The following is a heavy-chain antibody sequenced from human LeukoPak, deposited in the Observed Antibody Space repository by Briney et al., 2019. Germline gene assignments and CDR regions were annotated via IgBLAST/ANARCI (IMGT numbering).Heavy chain of an antibody. CDR3: ARWRSRKWVGELPIYYYYGMDV. J-gene: IGHJ6*02. CDR1: GGSISSSNW. V-gene: IGHV4-4*02. Sequence: SGTLSLTCAVSGGSISSSNWWSWVRPPAGKGQEWIGEIYHSGSTNYNPSIKSRVTIPVDKSKNQFSLKLSSVTAADTAVYYCARWRSRKWVGELPIYYYYGMDVWGQGTTVNVSS. D-gene: IGHD3-10*01. CDR2: IYHSGST.